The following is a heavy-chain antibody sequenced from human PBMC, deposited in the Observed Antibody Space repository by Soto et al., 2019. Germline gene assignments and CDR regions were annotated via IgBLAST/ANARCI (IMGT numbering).Heavy chain of an antibody. D-gene: IGHD3-3*01. CDR3: ARPRSGSYYYGMDV. CDR1: GYNFTSYD. V-gene: IGHV1-8*01. J-gene: IGHJ6*02. CDR2: MNPNSGNT. Sequence: VQLVQSGAEVKKPGASMKVSCKASGYNFTSYDINRVRQATGQGLEWMGWMNPNSGNTGYAQKFQGRVTMTRNTSIITAYMELSSLRSEDTAVYYRARPRSGSYYYGMDVWGQGTAVTVSS.